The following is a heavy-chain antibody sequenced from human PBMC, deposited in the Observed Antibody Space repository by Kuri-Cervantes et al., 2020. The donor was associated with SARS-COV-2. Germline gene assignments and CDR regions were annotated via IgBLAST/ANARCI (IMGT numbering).Heavy chain of an antibody. J-gene: IGHJ5*02. V-gene: IGHV1-69*10. CDR1: GGTFSSYA. D-gene: IGHD1-7*01. CDR3: ARVWGNWNYGYWFDP. Sequence: SVKVSCKASGGTFSSYAISWVRQAPGQGLEWMGGIIPIFGIANYAQKFQGRVTITRDTSASTAYMELSSLRSEDTAVYYCARVWGNWNYGYWFDPWGQGTLVTVSS. CDR2: IIPIFGIA.